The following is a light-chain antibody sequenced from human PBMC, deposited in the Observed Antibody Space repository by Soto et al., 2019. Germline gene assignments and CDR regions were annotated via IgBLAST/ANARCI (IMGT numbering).Light chain of an antibody. CDR1: QSVSSSY. CDR3: QQYGSSPRLT. J-gene: IGKJ4*01. Sequence: ERVMTHSPATLSVSPGERATLSCRAIQSVSSSYLAWYQQKPGQAPRLLIYGASSRATGIPDRFSGSGSGTDFTLTISRLEPEDFAVYYCQQYGSSPRLTFGGGTKVDI. V-gene: IGKV3-20*01. CDR2: GAS.